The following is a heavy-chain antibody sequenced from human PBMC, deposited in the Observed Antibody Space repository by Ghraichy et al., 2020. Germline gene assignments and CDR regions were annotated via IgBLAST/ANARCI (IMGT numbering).Heavy chain of an antibody. CDR2: ISSSSSTI. J-gene: IGHJ4*02. Sequence: GESLNISCAASGFTFSSYSMNWVRQAPGKGLEWVSYISSSSSTIYYADSVKGRFTISRDNAKNSLYLQMNSLRDEDTAVYYCARDGPSNRSSTSCPTQDYWGQGTLVTVSS. V-gene: IGHV3-48*02. D-gene: IGHD2-2*01. CDR3: ARDGPSNRSSTSCPTQDY. CDR1: GFTFSSYS.